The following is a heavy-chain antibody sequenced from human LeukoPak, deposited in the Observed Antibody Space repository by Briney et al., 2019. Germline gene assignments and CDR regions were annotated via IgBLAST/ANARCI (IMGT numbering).Heavy chain of an antibody. J-gene: IGHJ4*02. CDR1: GGSFSGYY. V-gene: IGHV4-34*01. CDR3: ARGHPLLDY. CDR2: INHSGGT. D-gene: IGHD2-21*02. Sequence: SENLSLTCAVYGGSFSGYYWTWIRQPPGKGLKWIGEINHSGGTNYNPSLKSRVTISVDTSKNQFSLKLSSVTAADTAVYYCARGHPLLDYWGQGTLVTVSS.